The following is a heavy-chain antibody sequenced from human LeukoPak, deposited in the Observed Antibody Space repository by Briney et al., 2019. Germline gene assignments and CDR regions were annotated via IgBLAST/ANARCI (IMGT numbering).Heavy chain of an antibody. D-gene: IGHD3-22*01. CDR1: GYTFTDYY. CDR2: INPNSGGT. CDR3: ARLYYDSSGWFDY. Sequence: ASVKVSCKASGYTFTDYYIHWVRQAPGQGLEWMGWINPNSGGTNSAQKFQGRVTMTRDTSISTAYMELSRLRSDDTAVYYCARLYYDSSGWFDYWGQGTLVTVSS. V-gene: IGHV1-2*02. J-gene: IGHJ4*02.